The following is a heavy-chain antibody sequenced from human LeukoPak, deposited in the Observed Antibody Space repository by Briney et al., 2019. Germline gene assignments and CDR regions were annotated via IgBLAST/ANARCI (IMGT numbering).Heavy chain of an antibody. J-gene: IGHJ4*02. CDR2: IYSGGST. CDR1: GFTVSSNY. D-gene: IGHD1-26*01. Sequence: GGSLRLSCAASGFTVSSNYMSWVRQAPGRGLEWVSVIYSGGSTYYADSVKGRFTISRDNSKNTLYLQMNSLRAEDTAVYYCARGVGSGSRLRAGDYWGQGTLVTVSS. CDR3: ARGVGSGSRLRAGDY. V-gene: IGHV3-53*01.